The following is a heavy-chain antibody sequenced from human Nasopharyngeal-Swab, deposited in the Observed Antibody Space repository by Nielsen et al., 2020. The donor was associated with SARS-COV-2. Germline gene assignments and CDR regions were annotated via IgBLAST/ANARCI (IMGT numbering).Heavy chain of an antibody. CDR1: GIIFSNYG. J-gene: IGHJ4*02. V-gene: IGHV3-23*01. Sequence: LSLTCAASGIIFSNYGISWVRQAPGRGLEWVSTISGSAETTHYADSLKGRFTISRNNSMNTLYLQMNSLRADATAVYYCAILYYGHWGQGTLVTVSS. CDR3: AILYYGH. CDR2: ISGSAETT.